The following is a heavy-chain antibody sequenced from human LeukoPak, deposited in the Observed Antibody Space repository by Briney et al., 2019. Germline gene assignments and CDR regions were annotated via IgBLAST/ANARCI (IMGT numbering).Heavy chain of an antibody. J-gene: IGHJ3*02. Sequence: GGSLRLSCAASGFIFDDHGMHWVRQAPGKGLEWVSGISRSSGIIGYADSVKGRFTISRDNAKNSLDLQMESLRAEDTAVYYCAKDTGSPADAITMEDNAFDIWGQGTMVTVSS. D-gene: IGHD3-3*01. CDR1: GFIFDDHG. V-gene: IGHV3-9*01. CDR3: AKDTGSPADAITMEDNAFDI. CDR2: ISRSSGII.